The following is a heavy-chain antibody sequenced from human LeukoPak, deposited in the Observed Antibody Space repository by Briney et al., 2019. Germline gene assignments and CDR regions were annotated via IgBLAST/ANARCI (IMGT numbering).Heavy chain of an antibody. V-gene: IGHV4-34*01. CDR1: GGSFSGYY. D-gene: IGHD1-1*01. Sequence: SETLSLTCAVYGGSFSGYYWSWIRQPPGKGLEWIGEINHSGSTNYNPPLKSRVTISVDTSKNQFSLKLSSVTAADTAVYYCARASGRRYRSIYYMDVWGKGTTVTVSS. CDR3: ARASGRRYRSIYYMDV. J-gene: IGHJ6*03. CDR2: INHSGST.